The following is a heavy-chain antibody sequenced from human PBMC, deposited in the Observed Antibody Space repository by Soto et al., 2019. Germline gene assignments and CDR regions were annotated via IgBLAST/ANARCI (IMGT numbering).Heavy chain of an antibody. CDR1: GFTFSSYA. CDR2: ISGSGGST. V-gene: IGHV3-23*01. D-gene: IGHD2-15*01. CDR3: AKDLGYCSGGSCYSDY. J-gene: IGHJ4*02. Sequence: GSLRLSCAASGFTFSSYAMSWVRQAPGKGLEWVSAISGSGGSTYYADSVKGRFTISRDNSKNTLYLQMNSLRAEDTAVYYCAKDLGYCSGGSCYSDYWGQGTLVTVSS.